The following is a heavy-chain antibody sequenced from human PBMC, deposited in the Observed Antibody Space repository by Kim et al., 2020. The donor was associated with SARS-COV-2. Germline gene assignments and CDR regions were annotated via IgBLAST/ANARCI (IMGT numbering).Heavy chain of an antibody. CDR3: ARRYSGSYYRWFDP. V-gene: IGHV4-34*04. Sequence: NPSRKSRATISADTAKSQFSLKLSSVTAANTAVYYCARRYSGSYYRWFDPWGQGTLVTVSS. J-gene: IGHJ5*02. D-gene: IGHD1-26*01.